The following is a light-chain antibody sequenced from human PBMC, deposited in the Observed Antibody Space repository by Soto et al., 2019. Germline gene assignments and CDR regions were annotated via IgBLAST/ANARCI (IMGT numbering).Light chain of an antibody. CDR2: EVS. Sequence: QSALTQPASVSGSPGQSITISCTGTTNDVGGYNYVSWYQQHPGKAPKLLIFEVSSRPSGVSNRFSGSKSGNTASLTISGLQAEDEAIYFCSSSTNTNTLVIFGGGTKLTVL. CDR3: SSSTNTNTLVI. J-gene: IGLJ2*01. V-gene: IGLV2-14*01. CDR1: TNDVGGYNY.